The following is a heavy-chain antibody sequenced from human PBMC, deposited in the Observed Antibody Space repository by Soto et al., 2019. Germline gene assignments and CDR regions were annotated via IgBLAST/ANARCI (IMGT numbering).Heavy chain of an antibody. CDR3: AKKGFANFYGSGRGLGGYLDL. CDR2: IYYSGST. D-gene: IGHD3-10*01. CDR1: GGSISSGGYY. Sequence: QVQLQESGPGLVKPSQTLSLTCTVSGGSISSGGYYWSWIRQHPGKGLEWIGYIYYSGSTYYNPSLKSRVTISVDTSKNQFSLKLSSVTAADTAVYYCAKKGFANFYGSGRGLGGYLDLWGRGTLVTVSS. V-gene: IGHV4-31*03. J-gene: IGHJ2*01.